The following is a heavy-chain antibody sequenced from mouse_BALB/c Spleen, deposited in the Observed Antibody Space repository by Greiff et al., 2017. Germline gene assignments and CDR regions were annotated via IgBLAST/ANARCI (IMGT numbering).Heavy chain of an antibody. D-gene: IGHD2-3*01. CDR1: GFTFSSYA. CDR3: ARRDDGYSMYYFDY. J-gene: IGHJ2*01. CDR2: ISSGGSYT. Sequence: EVKLVESGGGLVKPGGSLKLSCAASGFTFSSYAMSWVRQTPEKRLEWVATISSGGSYTYYPDSVKGRFTISRDNAKNTLYLQMSSLRSEDTAMYYCARRDDGYSMYYFDYWGPGTTLTVSS. V-gene: IGHV5-9-3*01.